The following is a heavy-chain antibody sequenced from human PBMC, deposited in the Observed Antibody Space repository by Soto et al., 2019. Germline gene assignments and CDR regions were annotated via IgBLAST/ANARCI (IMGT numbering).Heavy chain of an antibody. Sequence: VQLVQSGAEVKKPGESLKISCKGSGYSFTSYWIGWVRQVPGKGLEWMGVIYPGDSDTRYNPSFQGQVTMSADKSISTAYLQWSSLKASDTAIYYCARAPYMSSSVGWFGPWGQGTLVTVSS. D-gene: IGHD6-6*01. CDR1: GYSFTSYW. CDR2: IYPGDSDT. V-gene: IGHV5-51*01. CDR3: ARAPYMSSSVGWFGP. J-gene: IGHJ5*02.